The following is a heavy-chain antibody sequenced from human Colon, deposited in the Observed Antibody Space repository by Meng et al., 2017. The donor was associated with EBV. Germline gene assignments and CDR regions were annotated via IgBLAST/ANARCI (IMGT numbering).Heavy chain of an antibody. Sequence: ESGTGSVGRQATSHVPCTGCVATIRMNNWWSWARQPTGKGLEWIGEIYHGGNTNYNPSLKSRVTISVDRSNDQFSLSLSSVTAADTAVYYCARGNAYNAPSFDYWGQGTLVTVSS. CDR3: ARGNAYNAPSFDY. CDR1: VATIRMNNW. J-gene: IGHJ4*02. V-gene: IGHV4-4*03. CDR2: IYHGGNT. D-gene: IGHD5-24*01.